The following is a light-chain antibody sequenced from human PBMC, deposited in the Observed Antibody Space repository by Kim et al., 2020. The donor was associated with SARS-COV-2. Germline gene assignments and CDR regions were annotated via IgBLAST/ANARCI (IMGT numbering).Light chain of an antibody. CDR1: SLRSYY. J-gene: IGLJ3*02. Sequence: SSELTQDPAVSVALGQTVRITCQGDSLRSYYASWYQQKPGQAPVLVIYGKNNRPSGIPDRFSGSNSGNTASLTITGAQAEDEADYYCNSRDSSGYWAFGGGTQLTVL. V-gene: IGLV3-19*01. CDR2: GKN. CDR3: NSRDSSGYWA.